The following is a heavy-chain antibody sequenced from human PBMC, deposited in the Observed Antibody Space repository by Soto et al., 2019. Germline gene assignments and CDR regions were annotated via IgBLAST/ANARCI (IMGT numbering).Heavy chain of an antibody. V-gene: IGHV1-69*01. J-gene: IGHJ4*02. Sequence: QVQLVQSGAEVKKPGSSVKVSCKASGGTFSSYAISCVRQAPGQGLEWMGGIIPIFGTANYAQKFQGRVTITADESTSTAYMELSSLRSEDTAVYYCARGLVRYYDSSGYLDYWGQGTLVTVSS. D-gene: IGHD3-22*01. CDR2: IIPIFGTA. CDR1: GGTFSSYA. CDR3: ARGLVRYYDSSGYLDY.